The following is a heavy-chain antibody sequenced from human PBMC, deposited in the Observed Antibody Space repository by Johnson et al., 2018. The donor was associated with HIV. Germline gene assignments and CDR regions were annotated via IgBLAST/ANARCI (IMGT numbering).Heavy chain of an antibody. J-gene: IGHJ3*02. Sequence: VQLVESGGGLVQPGGSLRISCAASGFTFSDYYMSWIRQAPGKGLEWVSVIYSGGSTYYADSVKGRFSISRDNSKNTLHLQMNSLRGEDTAVYYCARDRSPTFIATAGRDGSDIWGQGTMVSVSS. D-gene: IGHD6-13*01. CDR2: IYSGGST. V-gene: IGHV3-66*01. CDR3: ARDRSPTFIATAGRDGSDI. CDR1: GFTFSDYY.